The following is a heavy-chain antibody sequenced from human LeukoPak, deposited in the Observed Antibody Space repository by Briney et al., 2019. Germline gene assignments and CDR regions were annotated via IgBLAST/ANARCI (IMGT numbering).Heavy chain of an antibody. CDR2: IKSKTNGGTT. CDR1: GFTFSNAW. J-gene: IGHJ4*02. CDR3: ITVALRYNWNDGVREDFDY. D-gene: IGHD1-1*01. V-gene: IGHV3-15*01. Sequence: PGGSLRLSCAASGFTFSNAWMNWVRQAPGKGLEWVGRIKSKTNGGTTDYAAPVKGRFTISRDDSKNTLYLQMNSLKTEDTAVYYCITVALRYNWNDGVREDFDYWGQGTLVTVSS.